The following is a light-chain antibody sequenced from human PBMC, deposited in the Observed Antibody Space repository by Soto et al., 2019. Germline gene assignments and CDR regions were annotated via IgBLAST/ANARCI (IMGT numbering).Light chain of an antibody. J-gene: IGLJ1*01. Sequence: QSALAQPASVSGSPGQSITISCTGTSSDLGAYNFVSWYQQYPGEAPKLIIYEVSNRPSGVSTRFSGSKSGNTASPTVSGLQTEDEADYHCSSYTTRRTYVFGTGTKVTVL. CDR3: SSYTTRRTYV. CDR1: SSDLGAYNF. V-gene: IGLV2-14*01. CDR2: EVS.